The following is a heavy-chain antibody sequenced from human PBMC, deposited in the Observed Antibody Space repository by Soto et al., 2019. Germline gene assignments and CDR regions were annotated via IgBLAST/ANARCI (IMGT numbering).Heavy chain of an antibody. V-gene: IGHV3-48*01. Sequence: GGSLRLSCAASGFTLSGHHMNWVRQAPGKGLEWISYISIDSSVKKYADSVKGRFTVSRDNAKKALYLQLDSLRVDDTAVYYCARDIWEYGDYWFDPWGQGTLVTVSS. CDR2: ISIDSSVK. J-gene: IGHJ5*02. CDR3: ARDIWEYGDYWFDP. CDR1: GFTLSGHH. D-gene: IGHD2-21*02.